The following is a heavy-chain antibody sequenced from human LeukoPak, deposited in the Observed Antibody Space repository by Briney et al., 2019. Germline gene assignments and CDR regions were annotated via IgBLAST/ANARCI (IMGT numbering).Heavy chain of an antibody. CDR1: GGTFSNYA. J-gene: IGHJ4*02. D-gene: IGHD1-1*01. CDR2: IIPIFGTA. CDR3: ARDLEDWNDEY. Sequence: ASVKVSCKASGGTFSNYAISWVRQAPGQGLEWMGGIIPIFGTANYAQKFQGRVTITADESTSTAYMELSSLRSEDTAVYYCARDLEDWNDEYWGQGTLVTVSS. V-gene: IGHV1-69*13.